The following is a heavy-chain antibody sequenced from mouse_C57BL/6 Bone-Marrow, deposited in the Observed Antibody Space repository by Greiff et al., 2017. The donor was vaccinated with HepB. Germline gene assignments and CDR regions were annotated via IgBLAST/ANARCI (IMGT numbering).Heavy chain of an antibody. J-gene: IGHJ2*01. CDR1: GFTFSDYY. CDR3: AGRGLGPFDY. Sequence: EVQLVESGGGLVQPGGSLKLSCAASGFTFSDYYMYWVRQTPEKRLEWVAYISNGGGSTYYPDTVKGRFTISRDNAKNTLYLQMSRLKSEDTAMYYCAGRGLGPFDYWGQGTTLTVSS. D-gene: IGHD3-3*01. CDR2: ISNGGGST. V-gene: IGHV5-12*01.